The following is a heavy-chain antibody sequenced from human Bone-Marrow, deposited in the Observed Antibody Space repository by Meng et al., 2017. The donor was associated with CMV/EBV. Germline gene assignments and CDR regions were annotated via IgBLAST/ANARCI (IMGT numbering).Heavy chain of an antibody. J-gene: IGHJ4*02. Sequence: GESLKISCVASGFTFSTYWMSWVRQAPGKGLEWVAVISYDVTNKYFANSVKGRFTISRDNSNSTLYLQMNSLSAEDTAVYYCARGELFCSGGSCYQHTDHWGQGTLVTVSS. CDR1: GFTFSTYW. D-gene: IGHD2-15*01. CDR3: ARGELFCSGGSCYQHTDH. CDR2: ISYDVTNK. V-gene: IGHV3-30*03.